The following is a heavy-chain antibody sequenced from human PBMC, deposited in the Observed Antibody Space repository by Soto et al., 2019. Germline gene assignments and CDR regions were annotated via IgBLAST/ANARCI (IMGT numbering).Heavy chain of an antibody. V-gene: IGHV3-73*02. Sequence: EVQLVESGGGLVQPGGSLKLSCAASGFTFSGSAMHWVRQASGKGLEWVGRIRSKANSYATAYAASVQGRFTISRDDSQNTAYLQLNSLKTEDTAVYYCTRRDSSSPRYYYYGMDVWGQGTTVTVSS. CDR1: GFTFSGSA. J-gene: IGHJ6*02. CDR3: TRRDSSSPRYYYYGMDV. CDR2: IRSKANSYAT. D-gene: IGHD6-6*01.